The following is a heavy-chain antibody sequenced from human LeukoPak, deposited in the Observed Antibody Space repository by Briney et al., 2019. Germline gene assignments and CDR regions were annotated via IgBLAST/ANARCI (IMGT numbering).Heavy chain of an antibody. CDR2: IYSGGST. V-gene: IGHV3-66*01. J-gene: IGHJ4*02. CDR3: ARGYSNYILIDY. CDR1: GFTVSSNY. Sequence: GGSLRLSCAASGFTVSSNYMSWVRQAPGKGLEWVSVIYSGGSTYYADSVKGRFTISRDNSKSTLYLQMNSLRAEDTAVYYCARGYSNYILIDYWGQGTLVTVSS. D-gene: IGHD4-11*01.